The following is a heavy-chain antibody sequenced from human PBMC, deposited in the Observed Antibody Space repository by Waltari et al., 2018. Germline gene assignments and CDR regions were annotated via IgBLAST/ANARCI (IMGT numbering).Heavy chain of an antibody. CDR1: GLVFGPQW. J-gene: IGHJ6*02. Sequence: VQLVASGGGVLQSGGALRLSWAASGLVFGPQWMRWVRQGPGKGLEWVANIKQDGTEKIYVNSVKGRFTILRDNAKNSLFLQMNSLRADDTGVYYCARILCDGSKCYNGLDVWGQGTAVTVSS. CDR2: IKQDGTEK. V-gene: IGHV3-7*01. CDR3: ARILCDGSKCYNGLDV. D-gene: IGHD3-10*01.